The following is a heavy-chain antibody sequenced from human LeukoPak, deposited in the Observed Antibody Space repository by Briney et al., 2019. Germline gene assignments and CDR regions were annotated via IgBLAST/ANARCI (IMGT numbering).Heavy chain of an antibody. CDR1: GFTFSSYG. V-gene: IGHV3-30*19. CDR2: ISYDGSNK. D-gene: IGHD1-26*01. J-gene: IGHJ4*02. Sequence: GGSLRLSCAASGFTFSSYGMHWVRQAPGKGLEWVAVISYDGSNKYYADSVKGRFTISRDNSKSTLYLQMNSLRAEDTAVYYCASMWELLDYWGQGTLVTVSS. CDR3: ASMWELLDY.